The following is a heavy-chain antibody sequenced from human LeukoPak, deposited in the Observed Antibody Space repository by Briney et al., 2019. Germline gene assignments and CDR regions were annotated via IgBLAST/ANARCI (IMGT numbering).Heavy chain of an antibody. V-gene: IGHV3-23*01. J-gene: IGHJ6*02. D-gene: IGHD2-15*01. CDR2: ISGSGGST. Sequence: GGSLRLSCAASGFTFSNYAMSWVRQAPGKGLEWVSAISGSGGSTYYADSVKSRFTISRDNSKNTLYLQMNSLRAEDTAVYYCARARGSGYCSGGSCYLVDYYYGMDVWGQGTTVTVSS. CDR1: GFTFSNYA. CDR3: ARARGSGYCSGGSCYLVDYYYGMDV.